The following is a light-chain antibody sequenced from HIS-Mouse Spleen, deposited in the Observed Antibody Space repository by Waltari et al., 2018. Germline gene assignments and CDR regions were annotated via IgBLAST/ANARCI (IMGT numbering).Light chain of an antibody. V-gene: IGLV3-19*01. CDR3: NSRDSSGNHVV. J-gene: IGLJ2*01. Sequence: SSELTQDPAVSVALGQTVRITCQGDSLRSYYASWYQQKPGQAPVLVIYGKNNRPSGIPDRFSGSRSGNTDSWTITGAQAEDEADYYCNSRDSSGNHVVFGGGTKLTVL. CDR1: SLRSYY. CDR2: GKN.